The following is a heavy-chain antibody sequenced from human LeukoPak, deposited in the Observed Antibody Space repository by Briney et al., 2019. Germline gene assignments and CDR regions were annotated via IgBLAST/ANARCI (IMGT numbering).Heavy chain of an antibody. CDR3: ARGPVEMARKNWFDP. CDR1: GYTFTSYD. V-gene: IGHV1-8*01. J-gene: IGHJ5*02. Sequence: ASVKVSCKASGYTFTSYDINWVRQATGQGLEWMGWMNPSSGNTGYAQKFQGRVTMTRNTSISTAYMELSSLRSEDTAVYYCARGPVEMARKNWFDPWGQGTLVNVSS. D-gene: IGHD5-24*01. CDR2: MNPSSGNT.